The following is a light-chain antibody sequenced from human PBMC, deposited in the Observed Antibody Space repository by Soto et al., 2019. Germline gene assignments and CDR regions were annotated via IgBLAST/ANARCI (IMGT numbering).Light chain of an antibody. CDR2: GAS. CDR3: QQSNSSPPT. J-gene: IGKJ4*01. Sequence: DIQMTQSPSPLSASVGDRVTITCRASQTISTYLNWYQQKPGKAPKLLIYGASSLQSGVPSRFSGSGSGTDFTLTISSLQPEDFATYFCQQSNSSPPTFGGGTKVDIK. V-gene: IGKV1-39*01. CDR1: QTISTY.